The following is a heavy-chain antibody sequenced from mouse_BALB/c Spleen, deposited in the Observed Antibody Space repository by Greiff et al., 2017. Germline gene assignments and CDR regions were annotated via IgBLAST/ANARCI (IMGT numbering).Heavy chain of an antibody. CDR3: ARGGTTVVATGPFAY. D-gene: IGHD1-1*01. CDR2: ISSGGST. V-gene: IGHV5-6-5*01. CDR1: GFTFSSYA. J-gene: IGHJ3*01. Sequence: DVMLVESGGGLVKPGGSLKLSCAASGFTFSSYAMSWVRQTPEKRLEWVASISSGGSTYYPDSVKGRFTISRDNARNILYLQMSSLRSEDTAMYYCARGGTTVVATGPFAYWGQGTLVTVSA.